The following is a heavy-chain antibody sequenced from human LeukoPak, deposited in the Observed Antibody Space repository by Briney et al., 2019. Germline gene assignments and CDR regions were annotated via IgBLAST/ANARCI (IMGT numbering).Heavy chain of an antibody. CDR3: ARTYYGDSARGAFDI. D-gene: IGHD4-17*01. V-gene: IGHV1-2*06. Sequence: ASVKVSCKASGYTFTGYYMHWVRQAPGQGLEWIGRINPNSGGTNYAQKLQGRVTMTTDTSTGTAYMELRSLRSDDTAVYYCARTYYGDSARGAFDIWGQGTMVTVSS. J-gene: IGHJ3*02. CDR1: GYTFTGYY. CDR2: INPNSGGT.